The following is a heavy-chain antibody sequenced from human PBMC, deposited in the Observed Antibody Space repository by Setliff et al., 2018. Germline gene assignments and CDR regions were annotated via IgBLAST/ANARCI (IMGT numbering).Heavy chain of an antibody. V-gene: IGHV3-7*03. D-gene: IGHD6-19*01. Sequence: PGGSLRLSCVVSGLTVSNDFMGWARQAPGKGLEWVANIKQDGSEKYYVDSVKGRFTISRDNAKNSLYLQMSNLGAEDTAVYYCARATTSGWRAKYCQNWGQGTLVTVSS. CDR3: ARATTSGWRAKYCQN. J-gene: IGHJ1*01. CDR1: GLTVSNDF. CDR2: IKQDGSEK.